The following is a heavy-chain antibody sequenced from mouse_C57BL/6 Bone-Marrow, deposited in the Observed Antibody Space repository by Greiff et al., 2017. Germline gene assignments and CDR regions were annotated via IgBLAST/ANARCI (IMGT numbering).Heavy chain of an antibody. CDR1: GFTFTSYA. V-gene: IGHV5-4*01. CDR3: ARDPSLDY. Sequence: EVKVEESGGGLVKPGGSLKLSCAASGFTFTSYAISWVRQTPEKRREWVATISTGGSYTYYPDNVKGRFTISRDNAKNNLYLQMSHLKAEDTAMYYCARDPSLDYWGRGTAVTVSS. J-gene: IGHJ4*01. CDR2: ISTGGSYT.